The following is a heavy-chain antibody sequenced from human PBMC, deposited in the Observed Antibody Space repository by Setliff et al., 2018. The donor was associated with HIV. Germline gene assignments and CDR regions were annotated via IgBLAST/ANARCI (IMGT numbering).Heavy chain of an antibody. V-gene: IGHV4-34*01. J-gene: IGHJ4*02. CDR2: INHRGST. D-gene: IGHD2-15*01. CDR3: ARGSGAVVVAATPFAY. Sequence: PSETLSLTCAVYGGSFSGYYWTWIRQPPGKGLEWIGEINHRGSTNYNPSLKSRVTISIDTSKNQFSLNLTSVTAADTAVYYCARGSGAVVVAATPFAYWGQGTLVTVSS. CDR1: GGSFSGYY.